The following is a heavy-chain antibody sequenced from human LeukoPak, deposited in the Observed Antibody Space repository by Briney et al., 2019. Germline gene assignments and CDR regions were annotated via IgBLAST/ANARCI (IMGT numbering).Heavy chain of an antibody. V-gene: IGHV3-74*01. D-gene: IGHD3-9*01. CDR1: GFTFSIYW. Sequence: GGSLRLSCAASGFTFSIYWMNWVRQAPGKGLVWVSRINGGGSTTNYAESVKGRFTISRDNSKNTLYLQMNSLRAEDTAVYYCARGYDILTGSQTQFDYWGQGTLVTVSS. J-gene: IGHJ4*02. CDR3: ARGYDILTGSQTQFDY. CDR2: INGGGSTT.